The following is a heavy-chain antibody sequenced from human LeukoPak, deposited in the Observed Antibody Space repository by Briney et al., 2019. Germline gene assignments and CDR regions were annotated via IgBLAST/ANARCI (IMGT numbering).Heavy chain of an antibody. Sequence: PSETLSLTCTVSGGSISTYFWSWIRQPPGKGLEWIGYTYNSGNTNYSPSLKRRVTISVDTSNNQFSLKLSSVTAADTAVYYCAGADPSGSGSWAYYYYYYMDVWGKGSTVTVSS. CDR1: GGSISTYF. D-gene: IGHD3-10*01. V-gene: IGHV4-59*01. CDR3: AGADPSGSGSWAYYYYYYMDV. CDR2: TYNSGNT. J-gene: IGHJ6*03.